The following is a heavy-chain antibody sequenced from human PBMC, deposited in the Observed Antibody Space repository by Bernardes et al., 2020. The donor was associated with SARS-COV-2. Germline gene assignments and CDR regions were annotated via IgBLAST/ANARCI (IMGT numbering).Heavy chain of an antibody. CDR2: FDPEDCET. D-gene: IGHD2-2*01. J-gene: IGHJ5*02. CDR1: GYTLTELS. Sequence: ASVKVSCKVSGYTLTELSMHWVRQAPGKGLEWMGGFDPEDCETIYAQKFQDRLTITEDTSTDTAYMELSSLRSKETAVYYCATGLVYCSSTSCHPNWFDPWGQGTLVTVSS. CDR3: ATGLVYCSSTSCHPNWFDP. V-gene: IGHV1-24*01.